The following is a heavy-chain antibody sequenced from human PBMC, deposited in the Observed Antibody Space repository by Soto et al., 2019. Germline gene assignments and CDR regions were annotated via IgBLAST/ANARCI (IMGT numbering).Heavy chain of an antibody. Sequence: ASVKVSCKASGYTFTSYGISWVRQAPGQGLEWMGWISAYNGNTNYAQKLQGRVTMTTDTSTSTAYMELRSLGSDDTAVYYCARDEGGYYYDSSGPHFDYWGQGTLVTVSS. D-gene: IGHD3-22*01. CDR3: ARDEGGYYYDSSGPHFDY. CDR1: GYTFTSYG. V-gene: IGHV1-18*01. CDR2: ISAYNGNT. J-gene: IGHJ4*02.